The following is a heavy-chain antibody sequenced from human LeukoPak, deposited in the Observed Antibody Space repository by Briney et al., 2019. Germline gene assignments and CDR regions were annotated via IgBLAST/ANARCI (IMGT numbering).Heavy chain of an antibody. CDR1: AGSISSGHW. D-gene: IGHD2-2*02. CDR2: IYHTGTT. Sequence: SETLSLTCAVSAGSISSGHWWSWVRQPPGKGLEWIGEIYHTGTTNYNPSLKSRVTISVDKSKNQFSLKLSSVTAADTAVYYCATSTRDIVVVPAAIRSFAFDIWGQGTMVTVSS. CDR3: ATSTRDIVVVPAAIRSFAFDI. V-gene: IGHV4-4*02. J-gene: IGHJ3*02.